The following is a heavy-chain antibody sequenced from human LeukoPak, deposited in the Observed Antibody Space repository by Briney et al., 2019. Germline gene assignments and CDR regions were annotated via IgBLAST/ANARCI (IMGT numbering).Heavy chain of an antibody. CDR2: ISSSSSYI. Sequence: GGSLRLSCAASGFTFSSYSMNWVRQAPGKGLEWVSSISSSSSYIYYADSVKGRFTISRDNAKNSLYLQMNSLRAEDTAVYYCARMYSSSSAEFDYWGQGTLVTVSS. D-gene: IGHD6-6*01. CDR1: GFTFSSYS. J-gene: IGHJ4*02. V-gene: IGHV3-21*01. CDR3: ARMYSSSSAEFDY.